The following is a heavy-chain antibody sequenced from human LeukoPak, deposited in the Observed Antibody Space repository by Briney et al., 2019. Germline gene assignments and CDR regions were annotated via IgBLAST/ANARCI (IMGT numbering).Heavy chain of an antibody. CDR2: ISYEGRNK. J-gene: IGHJ4*02. CDR3: AGFYQLPPLQRRDY. V-gene: IGHV3-30*03. Sequence: GRSLRLSCAASGFTFNSFGMHWVRQAPGKGLEWLAVISYEGRNKYYADSVKGRFTISRDNAKNSLYLQMNSLRAEDTAVYYCAGFYQLPPLQRRDYWGQGTLVTVSS. D-gene: IGHD2-2*01. CDR1: GFTFNSFG.